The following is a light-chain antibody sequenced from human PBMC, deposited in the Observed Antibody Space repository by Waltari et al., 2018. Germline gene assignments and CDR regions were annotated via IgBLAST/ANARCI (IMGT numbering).Light chain of an antibody. CDR3: TSDTTTKTVV. V-gene: IGLV2-14*01. CDR2: DVA. Sequence: QSALTQPASVSGSPGQSITISCTGTSSDIGGYNYVSWYQQHPGKAPKLMIYDVARCAPGVSNRFTGSKSGNTASLTISGLQAEDEADYYCTSDTTTKTVVFGGGTKVTVL. J-gene: IGLJ2*01. CDR1: SSDIGGYNY.